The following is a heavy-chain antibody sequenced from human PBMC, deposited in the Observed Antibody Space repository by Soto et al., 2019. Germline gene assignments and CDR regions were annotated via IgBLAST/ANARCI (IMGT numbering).Heavy chain of an antibody. D-gene: IGHD3-16*01. J-gene: IGHJ4*02. CDR3: ARRARLDYAWGSTSYYFDY. V-gene: IGHV4-30-2*01. CDR2: IYHSGST. Sequence: SETLSLTCAVSGGSISSGGYSWSWIRQPPGKGLEWIGYIYHSGSTYYNPSLKSRVTISVDRPKNQFSLKLSSVTAADTAVYYCARRARLDYAWGSTSYYFDYWGQGTLVTVSS. CDR1: GGSISSGGYS.